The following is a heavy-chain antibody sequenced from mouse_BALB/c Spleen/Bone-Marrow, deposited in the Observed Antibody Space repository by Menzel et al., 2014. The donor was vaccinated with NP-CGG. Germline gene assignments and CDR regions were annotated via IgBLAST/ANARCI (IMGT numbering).Heavy chain of an antibody. CDR3: ARAYY. J-gene: IGHJ3*01. V-gene: IGHV5-6-3*01. CDR2: INSDGGNT. D-gene: IGHD2-10*01. Sequence: EVKLQESGGGLVQFGGSLKLSCAASGFTFSRYGMSWVRQTPDKRLELVAIINSDGGNTYYPDSVKGRFTISRDNAKNTLYLQMSSLKSEDTAMYYCARAYYWGQGTLVTVSA. CDR1: GFTFSRYG.